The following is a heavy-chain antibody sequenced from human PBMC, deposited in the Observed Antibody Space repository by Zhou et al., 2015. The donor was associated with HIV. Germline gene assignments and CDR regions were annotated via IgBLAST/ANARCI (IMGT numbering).Heavy chain of an antibody. CDR2: IIPIFGTA. D-gene: IGHD2-2*01. Sequence: QVQLVQSGAEVKKPGSSVKVSCKASGGTFSSYAISWVRQAPGQGLEWMGGIIPIFGTANYAQKFQGRVTITADESTSTAYMELSSLRSEDTAVYYCARDGGYCSSTSCYAGPFEYFQHWGQGTLVTVSS. CDR3: ARDGGYCSSTSCYAGPFEYFQH. CDR1: GGTFSSYA. J-gene: IGHJ1*01. V-gene: IGHV1-69*01.